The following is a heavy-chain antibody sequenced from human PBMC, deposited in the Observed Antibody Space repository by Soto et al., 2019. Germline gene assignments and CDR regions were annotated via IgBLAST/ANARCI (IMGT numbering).Heavy chain of an antibody. CDR2: ISYDGSNK. CDR3: AKAGSGWYKGYYFDY. V-gene: IGHV3-30*18. J-gene: IGHJ4*02. CDR1: GFTFSSYG. D-gene: IGHD6-19*01. Sequence: GGSQRLSCAASGFTFSSYGMHWVRQAPGKGLEWVAVISYDGSNKYYADSVKGRFTISRDNSKNTLYLQMNSLRAEDTAVYYCAKAGSGWYKGYYFDYWGQGTLVTVSS.